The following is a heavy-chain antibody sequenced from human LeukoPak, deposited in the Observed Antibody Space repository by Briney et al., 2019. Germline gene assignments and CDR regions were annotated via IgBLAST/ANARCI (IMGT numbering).Heavy chain of an antibody. CDR1: GGSFSGYY. V-gene: IGHV4-34*01. CDR3: ARDTNHHYYGSGSYYKTEDY. Sequence: SETLSLTCAVYGGSFSGYYWSWIRQPPGKGLEWIGEINHSGSTNYNPSLKSRVTISVDTSKNQFSLKLSSVTAADTAVYYCARDTNHHYYGSGSYYKTEDYWGQGTLVTVSS. D-gene: IGHD3-10*01. CDR2: INHSGST. J-gene: IGHJ4*02.